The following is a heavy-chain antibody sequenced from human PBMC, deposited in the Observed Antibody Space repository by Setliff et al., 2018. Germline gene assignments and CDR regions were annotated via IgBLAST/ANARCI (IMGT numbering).Heavy chain of an antibody. D-gene: IGHD3-22*01. Sequence: TSETLSLTCTVSGGSISSGDYYWSWIRQPPGKGLEWIGYIYSSGSTNYNPSPKSRVSISVDTSKNQFSLKLSSVTAADTAVYYCARESRYYYDNLGTLDYWGQGTLVTVSS. J-gene: IGHJ4*02. CDR2: IYSSGST. V-gene: IGHV4-30-4*08. CDR3: ARESRYYYDNLGTLDY. CDR1: GGSISSGDYY.